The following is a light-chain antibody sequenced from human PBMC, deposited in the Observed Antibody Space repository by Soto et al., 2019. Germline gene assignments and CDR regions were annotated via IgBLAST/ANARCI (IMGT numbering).Light chain of an antibody. Sequence: EILLKQSPGTPSFSRRERTTPSRRASQIVSSTYVAWYQQKPGQPPSLLIHGASSRAAGIPDRFSGSGSGTDFTLTISRLEPEDFAFYYCQQYGSSPTFGQGTKVDIK. J-gene: IGKJ1*01. CDR3: QQYGSSPT. CDR2: GAS. CDR1: QIVSSTY. V-gene: IGKV3-20*01.